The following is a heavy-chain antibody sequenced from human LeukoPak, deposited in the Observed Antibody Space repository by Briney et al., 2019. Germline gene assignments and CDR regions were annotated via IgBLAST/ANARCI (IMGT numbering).Heavy chain of an antibody. CDR3: ARRVEIRYFDY. V-gene: IGHV4-59*12. CDR2: IYDSGST. Sequence: SETLSLTYTVSGGSIRSYHWSWIRQPPGKRLEWIGYIYDSGSTNYNPSLKSRVTISIDTSKNQFSLKLSSVTAADTAVYYCARRVEIRYFDYWGQGTLVTVSS. CDR1: GGSIRSYH. J-gene: IGHJ4*02. D-gene: IGHD3-9*01.